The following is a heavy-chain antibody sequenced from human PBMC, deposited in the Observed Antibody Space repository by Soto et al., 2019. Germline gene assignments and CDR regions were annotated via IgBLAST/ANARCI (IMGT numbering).Heavy chain of an antibody. V-gene: IGHV3-23*01. Sequence: GGSLRLSCAASGFTLYNYAMAWVRQTPGKGLEWVSGISGSGGSTYYADSVKGRFTISRDNSENTLYLQMNSLRVEDTALYYCAKGARSSYYQGLDVWGQGTTVTSP. D-gene: IGHD6-6*01. CDR3: AKGARSSYYQGLDV. CDR2: ISGSGGST. J-gene: IGHJ6*02. CDR1: GFTLYNYA.